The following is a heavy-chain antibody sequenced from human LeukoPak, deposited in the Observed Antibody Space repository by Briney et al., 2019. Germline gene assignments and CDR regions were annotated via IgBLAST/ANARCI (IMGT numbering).Heavy chain of an antibody. J-gene: IGHJ5*02. CDR1: GGSFSGYY. CDR2: INHSGST. V-gene: IGHV4-34*01. D-gene: IGHD2-8*02. CDR3: ARGWSWFDP. Sequence: SETLSLTCAVYGGSFSGYYWSWIRQPPGKGLEWIGEINHSGSTNYNPSLKSRVTISVDTSKNQFSLELSSVTAADTAVYYCARGWSWFDPWGQGTLVTVSS.